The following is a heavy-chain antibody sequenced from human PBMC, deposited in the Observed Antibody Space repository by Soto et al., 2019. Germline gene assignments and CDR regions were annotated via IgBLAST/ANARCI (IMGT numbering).Heavy chain of an antibody. D-gene: IGHD2-2*03. V-gene: IGHV1-2*02. CDR2: INPYSGGA. Sequence: ASVKVSCKASGYTFTDYFIHWVRRAPGQGLEWMGWINPYSGGAYLSQKFQGRVTMTRDTSIRTAYKEVSRLRSDDTAVFYSASVMHYTHFDGSSHSGLDMWGQGTLVTVSS. CDR3: ASVMHYTHFDGSSHSGLDM. J-gene: IGHJ4*01. CDR1: GYTFTDYF.